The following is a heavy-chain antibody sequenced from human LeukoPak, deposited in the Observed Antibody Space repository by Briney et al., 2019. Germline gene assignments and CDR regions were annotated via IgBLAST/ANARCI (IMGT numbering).Heavy chain of an antibody. D-gene: IGHD2-2*01. CDR3: ASRGHCSSTSCYLYNY. CDR2: INHSGST. CDR1: GGSFSGYY. J-gene: IGHJ4*02. V-gene: IGHV4-34*01. Sequence: PETLSLTCAVYGGSFSGYYWSWIRQPPGKGLEWIGEINHSGSTNYNPSLKSRVTISVDTSKNQFSLKLSSVTAADTAVYYCASRGHCSSTSCYLYNYWGQGTLVTVSS.